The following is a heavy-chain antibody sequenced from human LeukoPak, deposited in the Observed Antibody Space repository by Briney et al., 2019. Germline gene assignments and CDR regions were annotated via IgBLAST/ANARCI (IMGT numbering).Heavy chain of an antibody. J-gene: IGHJ4*02. CDR2: VASDGRDK. CDR3: AKDFSLGAAGYYFDS. V-gene: IGHV3-30*18. Sequence: GGSLRLSCAASGFTFRSYAMHWVRQAPGRGLEWVAVVASDGRDKHHADSLRGRFTISRDNSKNTLYLQMNSLRVEDTALYYCAKDFSLGAAGYYFDSWGQGTLVTVSS. D-gene: IGHD6-13*01. CDR1: GFTFRSYA.